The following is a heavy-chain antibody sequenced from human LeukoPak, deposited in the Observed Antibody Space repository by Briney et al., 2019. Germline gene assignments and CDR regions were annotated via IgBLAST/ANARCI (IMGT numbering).Heavy chain of an antibody. D-gene: IGHD3/OR15-3a*01. CDR1: GYSPSTSGVG. J-gene: IGHJ4*02. V-gene: IGHV2-5*02. CDR2: IYWDDDK. CDR3: AHRRDSSHQLFY. Sequence: ESGPTLVKPTQTLTLTCTFSGYSPSTSGVGVGWIRQPPGKALEWLALIYWDDDKRYSPSLKSRLTITKDTSKNQVVLTMTNMDPVDTATYYCAHRRDSSHQLFYWGQGTLVTVSS.